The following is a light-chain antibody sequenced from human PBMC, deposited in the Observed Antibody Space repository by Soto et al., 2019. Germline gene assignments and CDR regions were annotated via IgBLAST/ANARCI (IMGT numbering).Light chain of an antibody. CDR2: WAS. CDR1: RSVLYSSKNKNY. V-gene: IGKV4-1*01. J-gene: IGKJ5*01. CDR3: QQYGGSPIT. Sequence: DIVMTQSPDSLAVSLDERATIKCKSSRSVLYSSKNKNYLAWYQQKPGQPPKLLIYWASTRESGVPDRFSGSGSGTDFTLTISRLEPEDFALYYCQQYGGSPITFGLGTRLEVK.